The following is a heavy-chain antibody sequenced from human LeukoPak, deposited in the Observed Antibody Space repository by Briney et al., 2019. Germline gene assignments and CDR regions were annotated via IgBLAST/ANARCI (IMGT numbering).Heavy chain of an antibody. CDR2: INPNSGYT. CDR1: GYTFTAYY. J-gene: IGHJ4*02. D-gene: IGHD1-26*01. CDR3: TRARGPVGTDY. Sequence: ASMKVSCKASGYTFTAYYMHWVRQAPGQGLEWMGWINPNSGYTNYAEEFQGRVTMTRDTSISTVYLELSRLTSDDTAIYYCTRARGPVGTDYWGQGTLVTVSS. V-gene: IGHV1-2*02.